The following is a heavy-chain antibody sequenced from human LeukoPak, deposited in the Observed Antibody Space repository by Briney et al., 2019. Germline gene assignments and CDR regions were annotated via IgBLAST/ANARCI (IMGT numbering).Heavy chain of an antibody. J-gene: IGHJ4*02. Sequence: GGSLRLSCAASGFTFSSYSMNWVRQAPGKGLEWVSSISSSSSYIYYADSVKGRFTISRDNAKNSLYLQMNSLRAEDTAVYYCAREHDSSGCPDYWGQGTLVTVSS. CDR3: AREHDSSGCPDY. D-gene: IGHD6-19*01. V-gene: IGHV3-21*01. CDR2: ISSSSSYI. CDR1: GFTFSSYS.